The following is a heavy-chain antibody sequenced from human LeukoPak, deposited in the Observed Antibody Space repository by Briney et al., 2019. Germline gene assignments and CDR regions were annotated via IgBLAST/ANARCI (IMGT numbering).Heavy chain of an antibody. CDR1: GFTFNNYA. CDR3: ARAPVTSCRGAFCYPFDY. J-gene: IGHJ4*02. D-gene: IGHD2-15*01. Sequence: GGSLRLSCAASGFTFNNYAMNWVRQAPGKGLEWVAATSSSDPGTYHADSVRGRFTISRDNSKNTLYLQMNRLRVEDAAVYYCARAPVTSCRGAFCYPFDYWGQGTLVTVSS. CDR2: TSSSDPGT. V-gene: IGHV3-23*01.